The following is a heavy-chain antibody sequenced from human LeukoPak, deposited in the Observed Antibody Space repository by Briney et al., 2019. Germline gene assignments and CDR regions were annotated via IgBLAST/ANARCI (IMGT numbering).Heavy chain of an antibody. D-gene: IGHD3-10*01. CDR1: GGSFCCYY. Sequence: ASETLSLTCAVYGGSFCCYYWIWLRQPPGKGLEWIGKINHSGSTNSNPCLKSRVTISVNTSKNQFSLKLSSVTAADTAVYYWLAESLWYGEYFDYWGQGTLVTVSS. V-gene: IGHV4-34*01. CDR3: LAESLWYGEYFDY. J-gene: IGHJ4*02. CDR2: INHSGST.